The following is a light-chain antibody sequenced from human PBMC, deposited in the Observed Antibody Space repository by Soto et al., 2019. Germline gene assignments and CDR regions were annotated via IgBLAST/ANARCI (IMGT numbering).Light chain of an antibody. CDR1: NSNIGGGYD. CDR2: GNN. V-gene: IGLV1-40*01. Sequence: QSVLTQPPSVSGAPGQRVTISCTGNNSNIGGGYDVHWYQQLPGTAPKLLIYGNNNRPSGVPDRFSGSKSYASASLAITGLQSEDEADYYCHSYDSRLSGSVFGGGTKLPS. J-gene: IGLJ2*01. CDR3: HSYDSRLSGSV.